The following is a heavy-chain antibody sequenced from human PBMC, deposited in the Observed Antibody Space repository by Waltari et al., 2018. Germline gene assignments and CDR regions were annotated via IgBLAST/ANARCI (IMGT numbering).Heavy chain of an antibody. V-gene: IGHV4-59*08. CDR2: IYHSGST. CDR3: ARQGGAVAGANFDY. J-gene: IGHJ4*02. D-gene: IGHD6-19*01. Sequence: QVQLQESGPGLVKPSETLSLTCTVSGGSISSYYWSWIRQPPGKGLEWIGYIYHSGSTYYNPSLKSRVTISVDTSKNQFSLKLSSVTAADTAVYYCARQGGAVAGANFDYWGQGTLVTVSS. CDR1: GGSISSYY.